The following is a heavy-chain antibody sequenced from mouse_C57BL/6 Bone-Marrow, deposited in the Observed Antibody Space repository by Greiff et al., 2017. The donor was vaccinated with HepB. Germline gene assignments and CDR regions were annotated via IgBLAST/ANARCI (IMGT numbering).Heavy chain of an antibody. CDR3: ARRGYYGYAMDY. D-gene: IGHD1-1*01. Sequence: EVQLVESGGDLVKPGGSLKLSCAASGFTFSSYGMSWVRQTPDKRLEWVATISSGGSYTYYPDSVKGRFTISRDNAKNTLYLQMSSLKSEDTAMYYCARRGYYGYAMDYWGQGTSVTVSS. CDR2: ISSGGSYT. V-gene: IGHV5-6*01. CDR1: GFTFSSYG. J-gene: IGHJ4*01.